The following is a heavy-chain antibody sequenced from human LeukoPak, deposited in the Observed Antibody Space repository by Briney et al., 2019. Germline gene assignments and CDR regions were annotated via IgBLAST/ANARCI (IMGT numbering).Heavy chain of an antibody. V-gene: IGHV4-34*01. CDR1: GGSFSGYY. Sequence: SETLSLTCAVYGGSFSGYYWSWIRQPPGKGLEWIGEINHSGSTNYNPSLKSRVTISVDTSKNQFSLKLNSVTAANTAVYYCARGAPKEIQLWLRLRGVAFDIWGQGTMVTVSS. D-gene: IGHD5-18*01. J-gene: IGHJ3*02. CDR3: ARGAPKEIQLWLRLRGVAFDI. CDR2: INHSGST.